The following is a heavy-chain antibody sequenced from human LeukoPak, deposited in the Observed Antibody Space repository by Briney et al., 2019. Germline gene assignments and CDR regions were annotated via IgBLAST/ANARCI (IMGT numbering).Heavy chain of an antibody. Sequence: ASVKVSCKASGGTFSSYAISWVRQAPGQGLEWMGGIIPIFGTANYAQKFQGRVTITADESTSTAYMELSSLKPEDTAVYYCARVLVPAAIRNNWFDPWGQGTLVTVSS. CDR3: ARVLVPAAIRNNWFDP. CDR2: IIPIFGTA. CDR1: GGTFSSYA. J-gene: IGHJ5*02. D-gene: IGHD2-2*02. V-gene: IGHV1-69*13.